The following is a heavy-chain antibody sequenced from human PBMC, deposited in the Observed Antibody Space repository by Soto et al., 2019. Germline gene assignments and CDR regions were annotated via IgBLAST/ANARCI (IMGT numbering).Heavy chain of an antibody. V-gene: IGHV3-21*01. CDR1: GFTFSSYS. J-gene: IGHJ6*02. Sequence: WVLRLSCAASGFTFSSYSMNWVRQAPGKGLEWVSSISSSSSYIYYADSVKGRFTISRDNAKNSLYLQMNSLRAEDTAVYYCARDGRFGELSFYYYYYGMDVWGQGTTVTVSS. D-gene: IGHD3-10*01. CDR3: ARDGRFGELSFYYYYYGMDV. CDR2: ISSSSSYI.